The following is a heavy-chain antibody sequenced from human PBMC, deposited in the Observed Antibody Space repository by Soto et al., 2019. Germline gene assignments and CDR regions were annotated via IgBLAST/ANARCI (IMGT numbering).Heavy chain of an antibody. J-gene: IGHJ6*03. CDR2: IIPILGIA. CDR1: GGTFSSYT. V-gene: IGHV1-69*02. Sequence: SVKVSCKASGGTFSSYTISWVRQAPGQGLEWMGRIIPILGIANYAQKFQGRVTITADKSTSTAYMELSSLRSEDTAVYYCARVRQLVGYFYYYMDVWGKGTTGTVSS. CDR3: ARVRQLVGYFYYYMDV. D-gene: IGHD6-6*01.